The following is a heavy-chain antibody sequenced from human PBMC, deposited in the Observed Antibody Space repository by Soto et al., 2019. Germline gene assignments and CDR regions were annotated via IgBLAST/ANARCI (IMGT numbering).Heavy chain of an antibody. D-gene: IGHD3-10*01. CDR2: IYYSGST. V-gene: IGHV4-39*01. Sequence: SETLSLTCTVSDGSISSGGYYWSWIRQHPGKGLEWIGNIYYSGSTYYNPSLKSRVTISVDTSKNQFSLKLSSVTAADTAVYYCARQGYYGSGSYSYGMDVWGQGTTVTVSS. J-gene: IGHJ6*02. CDR1: DGSISSGGYY. CDR3: ARQGYYGSGSYSYGMDV.